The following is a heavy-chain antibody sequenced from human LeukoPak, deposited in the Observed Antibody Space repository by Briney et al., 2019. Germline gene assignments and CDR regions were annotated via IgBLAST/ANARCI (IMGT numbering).Heavy chain of an antibody. V-gene: IGHV5-51*01. CDR3: ALGSITCCGSNWLDP. D-gene: IGHD2-2*01. CDR1: GYNFANYW. J-gene: IGHJ5*02. CDR2: IYGGDSET. Sequence: GESLNISCKGSGYNFANYWIGWVRQMPGKGLEWMGVIYGGDSETRYSPSFKGQVTISADKSISTAYLQWSSLKASDTAMYYCALGSITCCGSNWLDPWGQGTLVTVSS.